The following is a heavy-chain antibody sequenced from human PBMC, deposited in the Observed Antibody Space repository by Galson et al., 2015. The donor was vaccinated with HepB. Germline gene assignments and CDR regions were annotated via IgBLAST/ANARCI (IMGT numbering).Heavy chain of an antibody. CDR3: TRLGDLSGYSSK. Sequence: SLRLSCAASGFTFSGSVMHWVRQASGKGLEWVGRIGSKAHNYATAYVASVKGRFTISRDDSKSTAYLQMNSLKTEDTAVYYCTRLGDLSGYSSKWGQGTLVTVSS. V-gene: IGHV3-73*01. CDR1: GFTFSGSV. CDR2: IGSKAHNYAT. J-gene: IGHJ4*02. D-gene: IGHD6-13*01.